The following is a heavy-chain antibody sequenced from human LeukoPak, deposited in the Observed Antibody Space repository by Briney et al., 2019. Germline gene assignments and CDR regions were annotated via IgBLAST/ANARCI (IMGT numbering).Heavy chain of an antibody. CDR2: INPNSGGT. Sequence: GASVKVSCKASGYTFTGYYMHWVRQAPGQGLEWMGWINPNSGGTNYAQKFQGRVTMTRDTSISTAYMELSRLRSDDTAVYYCARDACRSGILRGYSLCLNNWFDPWGQGTLVTVSS. CDR3: ARDACRSGILRGYSLCLNNWFDP. V-gene: IGHV1-2*02. D-gene: IGHD5-18*01. J-gene: IGHJ5*02. CDR1: GYTFTGYY.